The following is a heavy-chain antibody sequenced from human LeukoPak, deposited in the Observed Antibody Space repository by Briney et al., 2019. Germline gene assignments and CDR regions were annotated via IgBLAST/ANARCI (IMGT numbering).Heavy chain of an antibody. V-gene: IGHV3-33*01. CDR2: IWYDGSNK. D-gene: IGHD5-18*01. J-gene: IGHJ6*02. Sequence: GGSLRLSCAASGFTFSSYGTHWVRQAPGKGLEWVAVIWYDGSNKYNADSVKGRFTISRDNSKNTLYLQMNSLRAEDTAVYYCARGGDTAMAYLNRKYYYGMDVWGQGTTVTVSS. CDR1: GFTFSSYG. CDR3: ARGGDTAMAYLNRKYYYGMDV.